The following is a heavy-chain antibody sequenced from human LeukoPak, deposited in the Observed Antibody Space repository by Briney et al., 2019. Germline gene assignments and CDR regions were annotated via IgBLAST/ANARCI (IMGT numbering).Heavy chain of an antibody. Sequence: GRSLRLSCAASGFTFDDYAMHWVRQAPGKGLEWISLISWNSGTIGYADSVKGRFTISRDNANNFLYLQMNSLRAEDTALYYCARAYKDRSLAGKKEFFQHWGQGTLVTVSS. J-gene: IGHJ1*01. CDR1: GFTFDDYA. V-gene: IGHV3-9*01. CDR2: ISWNSGTI. D-gene: IGHD6-19*01. CDR3: ARAYKDRSLAGKKEFFQH.